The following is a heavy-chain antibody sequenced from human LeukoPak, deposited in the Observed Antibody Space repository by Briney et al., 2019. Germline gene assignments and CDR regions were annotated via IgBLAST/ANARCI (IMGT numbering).Heavy chain of an antibody. V-gene: IGHV4-34*01. CDR1: GGSFSGYY. J-gene: IGHJ4*02. CDR3: ARSFSTYCSSTSCPSTFDY. D-gene: IGHD2-2*01. CDR2: INHSEST. Sequence: SETLSLTCAVYGGSFSGYYWSWIRQPPGKGLEWIGEINHSESTNYNPSLKSRVTISVDTSKNQFSLKLSSVTAADTAVYYCARSFSTYCSSTSCPSTFDYWGQRTLVTVSS.